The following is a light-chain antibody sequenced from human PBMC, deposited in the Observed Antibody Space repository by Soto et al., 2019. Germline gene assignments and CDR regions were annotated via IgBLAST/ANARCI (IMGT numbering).Light chain of an antibody. CDR2: GAS. Sequence: IVLTQSPGTLSLSPGERATLSCRASQSVWSSYLAWYQQKPGQAPRLLIYGASSRATGIPDRFSGRGSGKDFTLTDSRLEPEDVAVYYCQQYGSSPLTVGGGTKVQIK. J-gene: IGKJ4*02. CDR3: QQYGSSPLT. CDR1: QSVWSSY. V-gene: IGKV3-20*01.